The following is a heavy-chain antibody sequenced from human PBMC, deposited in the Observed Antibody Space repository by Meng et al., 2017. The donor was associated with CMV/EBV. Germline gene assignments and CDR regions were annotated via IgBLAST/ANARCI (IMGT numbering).Heavy chain of an antibody. CDR3: ARVGIAAAGKGGFDY. D-gene: IGHD6-13*01. V-gene: IGHV3-21*01. CDR1: GFPFRRYS. CDR2: ISSSSSYI. Sequence: GQVVGMWGGPVSPGGPLGLFWAASGFPFRRYSMNGVRQAPGKGLEWVSSISSSSSYIYYADSVKGRFTISRDNAKNSLYLQMNSLRAEDTAVYYCARVGIAAAGKGGFDYWGQGTLVTVSS. J-gene: IGHJ4*02.